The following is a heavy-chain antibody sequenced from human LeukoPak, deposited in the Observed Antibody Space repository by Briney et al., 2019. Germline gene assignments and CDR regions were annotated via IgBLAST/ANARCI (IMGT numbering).Heavy chain of an antibody. V-gene: IGHV3-48*02. Sequence: PGGSRRLSCAASGFTFSNYNMNWVRQGPGRGLEGVSYISSGSTTIYYADSVQGRFTISRDNAKNSLYLQMNSLTDEDTAVYYCARVSYGSSWSDYWGQGTLVTVSS. J-gene: IGHJ4*02. CDR1: GFTFSNYN. CDR2: ISSGSTTI. D-gene: IGHD6-13*01. CDR3: ARVSYGSSWSDY.